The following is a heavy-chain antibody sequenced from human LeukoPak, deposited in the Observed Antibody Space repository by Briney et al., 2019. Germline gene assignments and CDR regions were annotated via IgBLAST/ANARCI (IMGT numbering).Heavy chain of an antibody. D-gene: IGHD2-21*02. CDR3: AREDIVVVTASNSVYYYYYGMDV. V-gene: IGHV3-30-3*01. CDR1: GFTFSSYA. Sequence: QPGRSLRLSCAASGFTFSSYAMHWVRQAPGKGLEWVAVISYDGSNKYYADSVKGRFTISRDNSKNTLYLQMNSLRAEDTAVYYCAREDIVVVTASNSVYYYYYGMDVWGQGTTVTVSS. J-gene: IGHJ6*02. CDR2: ISYDGSNK.